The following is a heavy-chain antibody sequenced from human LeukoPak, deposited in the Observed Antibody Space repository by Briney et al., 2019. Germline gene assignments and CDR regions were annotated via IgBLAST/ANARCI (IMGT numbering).Heavy chain of an antibody. V-gene: IGHV3-7*01. CDR3: AREWQEEIAAAGTRVEGDY. CDR2: IKQDGSEK. D-gene: IGHD6-13*01. CDR1: GFSVGVYC. J-gene: IGHJ4*02. Sequence: GGPLRLSCAVSGFSVGVYCMTWVGQAPGKGLEWVANIKQDGSEKTYVDSVKGRFTISRDSAENSLFLQMNSLRVEDTAVYYCAREWQEEIAAAGTRVEGDYWGQGTLVAVSS.